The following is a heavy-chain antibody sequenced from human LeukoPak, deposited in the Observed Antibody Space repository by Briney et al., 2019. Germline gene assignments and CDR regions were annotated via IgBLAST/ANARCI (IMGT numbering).Heavy chain of an antibody. CDR1: GLNFDDSA. Sequence: GGSLRLSCVASGLNFDDSAMHWVRQAPGKGLEWVSLISADGGSTFSANSVKGRFSISRDNSKNSLYLQMNSLRSEDTAMYYCAKESGKFDYWGQGTLVAVSS. CDR3: AKESGKFDY. V-gene: IGHV3-43*02. CDR2: ISADGGST. J-gene: IGHJ4*02.